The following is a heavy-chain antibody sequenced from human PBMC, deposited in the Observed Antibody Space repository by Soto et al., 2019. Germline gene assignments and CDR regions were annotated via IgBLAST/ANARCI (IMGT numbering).Heavy chain of an antibody. CDR2: IGSGSSPM. J-gene: IGHJ4*02. CDR1: GFTFSSYS. CDR3: ARDQGFVDY. V-gene: IGHV3-48*01. Sequence: GGSLRLSCAASGFTFSSYSMNWVRQAPGKGLEWVSYIGSGSSPMYCADSVKGRFTISRDNAKNSLYLQMNSLRAEDTAVYYCARDQGFVDYWGQGTLVTVSS.